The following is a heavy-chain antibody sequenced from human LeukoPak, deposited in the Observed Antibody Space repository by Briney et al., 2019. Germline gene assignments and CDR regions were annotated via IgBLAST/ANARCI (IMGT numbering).Heavy chain of an antibody. J-gene: IGHJ6*02. CDR3: ARVRGYGSGSYDYYGMDV. CDR2: IYYSGST. D-gene: IGHD3-10*01. V-gene: IGHV4-31*03. CDR1: GGSISSGGYY. Sequence: SETLSLTCTVSGGSISSGGYYWSWIRHHPGKGLEWIGYIYYSGSTYYNPSLKSRVTISVDTPKNQFSLKLSSVTAADTAVYYCARVRGYGSGSYDYYGMDVWGQGTTVTVSS.